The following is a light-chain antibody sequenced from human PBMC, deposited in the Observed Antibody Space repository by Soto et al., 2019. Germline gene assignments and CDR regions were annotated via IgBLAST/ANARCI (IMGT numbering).Light chain of an antibody. V-gene: IGKV3-20*01. CDR3: QQYGSSPPIT. Sequence: EIVVTQSPSTLSLSPGERATLSCRASQTVSSNYLAWYQQKPGQAPRLLIYGASSRATGIPDRFSGSGSGTDFTLTISRLEPEDFAVYYCQQYGSSPPITSGQGGRLEIK. J-gene: IGKJ5*01. CDR1: QTVSSNY. CDR2: GAS.